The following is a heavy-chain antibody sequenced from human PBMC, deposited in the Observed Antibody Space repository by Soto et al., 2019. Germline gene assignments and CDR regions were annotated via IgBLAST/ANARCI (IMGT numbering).Heavy chain of an antibody. V-gene: IGHV3-73*02. J-gene: IGHJ6*02. CDR1: GFTFSDSA. CDR2: IRSKANNYAT. Sequence: EVQLVESGGGLVQPGGSLKLSCAASGFTFSDSAMHWVRQASGKGLEWVGRIRSKANNYATAYAASVRGRFTISRDDSKNTAYLQINSLKTEDTAMYYCTRQLGYCTGTSCYAAGYYYGMDVWGRGTTVTVSS. D-gene: IGHD2-2*01. CDR3: TRQLGYCTGTSCYAAGYYYGMDV.